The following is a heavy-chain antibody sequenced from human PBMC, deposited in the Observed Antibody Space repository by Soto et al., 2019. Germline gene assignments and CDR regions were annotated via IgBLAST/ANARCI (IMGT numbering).Heavy chain of an antibody. Sequence: EVHLVESGGGLVQPGGSLRLSCAASGFTFSSYWMHWVRQAPGKGLVWVSSISTDASSISYADPVKGRFTISRDNAKNTLYLQMNSVRAEDTAVYYCARLPNKSPQNWGQGTLVIVSP. CDR1: GFTFSSYW. CDR2: ISTDASSI. J-gene: IGHJ1*01. CDR3: ARLPNKSPQN. V-gene: IGHV3-74*01.